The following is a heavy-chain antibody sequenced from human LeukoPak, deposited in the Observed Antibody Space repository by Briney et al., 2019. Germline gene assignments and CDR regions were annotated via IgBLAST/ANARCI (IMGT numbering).Heavy chain of an antibody. D-gene: IGHD6-19*01. Sequence: PGGSLRLSCAASGFTFSSYEMNWVRQAPGKGLEWVSYISSSGSTINYADSVKGRFTISRDNAKNSLYLQMNSLRAEDTAVYYCARPYSSGWYLDGYWGQGTLVTVSS. CDR1: GFTFSSYE. CDR3: ARPYSSGWYLDGY. CDR2: ISSSGSTI. J-gene: IGHJ4*02. V-gene: IGHV3-48*03.